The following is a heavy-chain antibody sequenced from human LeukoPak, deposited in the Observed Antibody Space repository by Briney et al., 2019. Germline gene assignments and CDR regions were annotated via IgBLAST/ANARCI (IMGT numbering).Heavy chain of an antibody. Sequence: PSETLSLTCAVYGGSFSGYYWSWIRQPPGKGLEWIGEINHSGSTNYNPSLKSRVTISVDTSKNQFSLKLSSVTAADTAVYYCARGRYSSNYYYYYYMDAWGKGTTVTVSS. V-gene: IGHV4-34*01. CDR3: ARGRYSSNYYYYYYMDA. CDR2: INHSGST. J-gene: IGHJ6*03. CDR1: GGSFSGYY. D-gene: IGHD6-13*01.